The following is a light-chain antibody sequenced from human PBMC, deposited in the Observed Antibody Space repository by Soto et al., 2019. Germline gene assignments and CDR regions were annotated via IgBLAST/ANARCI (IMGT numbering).Light chain of an antibody. V-gene: IGKV1-5*03. CDR3: QQYNSYPLT. Sequence: EIQMTQSPSTLSASVGDRVTITCRASQSISSWLAWYQQKPGKAPKLLIYKASSIETGVPSRFSGSGSGTEFTLTISSLQPDDFATYYCQQYNSYPLTFGGGTKVEIK. J-gene: IGKJ4*02. CDR2: KAS. CDR1: QSISSW.